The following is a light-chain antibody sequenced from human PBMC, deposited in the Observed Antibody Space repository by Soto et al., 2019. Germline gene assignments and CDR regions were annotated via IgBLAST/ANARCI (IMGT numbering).Light chain of an antibody. V-gene: IGKV1-33*01. CDR2: DAS. Sequence: DIQMTQSPSSLSASVGDRVTITCQASQDIRTYLNWYQQEPGKAPKLLIYDASNLEPGVPSRFSGSGSGTDFTFTTSSLQPEDIATYYCQQYDNRLSFGGGTKVEIK. CDR1: QDIRTY. CDR3: QQYDNRLS. J-gene: IGKJ4*01.